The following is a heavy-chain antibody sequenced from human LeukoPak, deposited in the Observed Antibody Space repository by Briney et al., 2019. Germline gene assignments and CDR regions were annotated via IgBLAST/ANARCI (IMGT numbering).Heavy chain of an antibody. Sequence: ASVKVSCKASGYTFTSYDINWVRPATGQGLEWMGWMNPNSGNTGYAQKFQGRATITRNTSISTAYMELSSLRSEDAAVYYCARAHPAQPLLSPLYYYYYMDVWGKGTTVTVSS. J-gene: IGHJ6*03. D-gene: IGHD2-2*01. V-gene: IGHV1-8*03. CDR2: MNPNSGNT. CDR3: ARAHPAQPLLSPLYYYYYMDV. CDR1: GYTFTSYD.